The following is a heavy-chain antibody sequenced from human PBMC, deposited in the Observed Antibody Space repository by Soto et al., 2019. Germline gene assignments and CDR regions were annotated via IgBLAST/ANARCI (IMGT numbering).Heavy chain of an antibody. Sequence: GGSLRLSCASSVFTFISYAMSRVRQAPGKGLEWVSAISGSGGSTYYADSVKGRFTISRDSSKNTLYLQMNSLRAEDTAVYYCAKDSGDPDYWGQGTLVTVSS. J-gene: IGHJ4*02. V-gene: IGHV3-23*01. CDR3: AKDSGDPDY. CDR1: VFTFISYA. D-gene: IGHD4-17*01. CDR2: ISGSGGST.